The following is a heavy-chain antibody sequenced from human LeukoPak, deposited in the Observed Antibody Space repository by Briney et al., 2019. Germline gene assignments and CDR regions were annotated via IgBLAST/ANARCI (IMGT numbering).Heavy chain of an antibody. CDR2: IHYSEST. J-gene: IGHJ6*02. V-gene: IGHV4-39*01. CDR3: ARRKYYYYGMDV. Sequence: SETLSLTCKVSGGSISSSSYFWGWIRQPPGKGLEWIGIIHYSESTYYTPSLKSRVTISVDTSKNQFSLRLSSVTAADTAVYYCARRKYYYYGMDVWGQGTTITVSS. CDR1: GGSISSSSYF.